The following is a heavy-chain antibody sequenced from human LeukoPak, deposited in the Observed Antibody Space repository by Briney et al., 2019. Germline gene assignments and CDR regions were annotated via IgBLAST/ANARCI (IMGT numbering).Heavy chain of an antibody. CDR2: ISYDGSNK. CDR1: GFTFSSYA. CDR3: ARALRRELVFDY. J-gene: IGHJ4*02. V-gene: IGHV3-30-3*01. Sequence: GRSLRLSCAASGFTFSSYAMHWVRQAPGKGLEWVAVISYDGSNKYYADSVKGRFTISRDNSKNTLYLQMNSLRAEDTAVYYCARALRRELVFDYWGQGALVTVSS. D-gene: IGHD1-26*01.